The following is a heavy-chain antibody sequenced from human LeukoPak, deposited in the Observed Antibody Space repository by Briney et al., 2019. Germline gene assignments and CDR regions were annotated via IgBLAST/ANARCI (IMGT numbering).Heavy chain of an antibody. J-gene: IGHJ6*03. D-gene: IGHD6-6*01. CDR1: GFTFSSYW. CDR2: ISSSSSYI. CDR3: ARDRVAARQWGYYYYMDV. V-gene: IGHV3-21*01. Sequence: GGSLRLSCAASGFTFSSYWMSWVRQAPGKGLEWVSSISSSSSYIYYADSVKGRFTISRDNAKNSLYLQMNSLRAEDTAVYYCARDRVAARQWGYYYYMDVWGKGTTVTVSS.